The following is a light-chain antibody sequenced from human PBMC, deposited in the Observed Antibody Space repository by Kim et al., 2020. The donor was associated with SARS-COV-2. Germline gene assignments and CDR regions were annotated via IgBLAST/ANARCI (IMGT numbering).Light chain of an antibody. V-gene: IGKV1-27*01. Sequence: ASVGDRGTITCRASQGISNYLAWYQQKPGKVPKLLIYATSTLQSGVPSRFSGSGSGTDFTLTISSLQPEDVATYYCQKYNSAPLTFGQGTKVDIK. CDR1: QGISNY. CDR3: QKYNSAPLT. CDR2: ATS. J-gene: IGKJ1*01.